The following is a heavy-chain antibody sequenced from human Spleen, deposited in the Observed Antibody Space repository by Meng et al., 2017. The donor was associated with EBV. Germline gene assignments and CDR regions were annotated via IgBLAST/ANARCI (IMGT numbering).Heavy chain of an antibody. CDR2: INPSVGST. D-gene: IGHD3-22*01. CDR1: GYTFTSYS. J-gene: IGHJ4*02. CDR3: ARDLASSGYGGYFDY. V-gene: IGHV1-46*01. Sequence: QGQLVQSGAEGKKPGASGKVSCKASGYTFTSYSMQWVRQAPGQGLEWMGFINPSVGSTGYAQKFQGRVTMTRDTSTNTVYMELSSLRSEDTAVYYCARDLASSGYGGYFDYWGQGTLVTVSS.